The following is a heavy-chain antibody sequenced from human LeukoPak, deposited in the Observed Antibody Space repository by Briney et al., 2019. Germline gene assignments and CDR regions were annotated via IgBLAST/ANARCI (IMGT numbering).Heavy chain of an antibody. J-gene: IGHJ3*02. CDR3: ASQLGHKEHAFDI. D-gene: IGHD1-1*01. CDR2: IIPILGIA. V-gene: IGHV1-69*04. CDR1: GGTFSSYA. Sequence: ASVKVSCKASGGTFSSYAISWVRQAPGQGLEWMGRIIPILGIANYAQKFQGRVTITADKSTSTAYMELSSRRSEDAAVYYCASQLGHKEHAFDIWGQGTMVTVSS.